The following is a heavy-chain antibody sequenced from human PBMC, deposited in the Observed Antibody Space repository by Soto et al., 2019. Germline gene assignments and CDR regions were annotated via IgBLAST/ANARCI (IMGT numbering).Heavy chain of an antibody. V-gene: IGHV4-34*01. J-gene: IGHJ5*02. D-gene: IGHD3-22*01. Sequence: SETLSLTCAVYGGSFSGYYWSWIRQPPGKGLEWIGEINHSGSTNYNPSLKSRVTISVDTSKNQFSLKLSSVTAADTAVYYCARDSSGYYWFDPWGRGTLVTVSS. CDR1: GGSFSGYY. CDR2: INHSGST. CDR3: ARDSSGYYWFDP.